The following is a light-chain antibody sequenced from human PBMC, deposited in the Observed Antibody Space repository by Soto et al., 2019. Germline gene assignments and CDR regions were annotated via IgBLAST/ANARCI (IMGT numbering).Light chain of an antibody. CDR2: GAS. V-gene: IGKV3-15*01. CDR1: QSVSSN. Sequence: EIVMTQSPATLSVSPGESATLSCRASQSVSSNLAWYQQEPGQAPRLLIYGASTRATGIPARFSGSGSGTEFTLTISSLQSEDFAVYYCQQYNNWWTFGQGTKV. CDR3: QQYNNWWT. J-gene: IGKJ1*01.